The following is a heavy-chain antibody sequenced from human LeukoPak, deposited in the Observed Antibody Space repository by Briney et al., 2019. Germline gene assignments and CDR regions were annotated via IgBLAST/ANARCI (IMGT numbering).Heavy chain of an antibody. CDR3: ARAYYYDSSGYYFRYYFDY. CDR2: INPSGGST. J-gene: IGHJ4*02. CDR1: GYTLTSYY. V-gene: IGHV1-46*03. D-gene: IGHD3-22*01. Sequence: ASVKVSCKASGYTLTSYYMHWVRQAPGQGLEWMGIINPSGGSTSYAQKFQGRVTMTRDTSTSTVYMELSSLRSEDTAVYYCARAYYYDSSGYYFRYYFDYWGQGTLVTVSS.